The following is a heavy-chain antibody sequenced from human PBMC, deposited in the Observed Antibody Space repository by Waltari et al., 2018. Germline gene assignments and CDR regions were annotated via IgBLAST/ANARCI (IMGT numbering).Heavy chain of an antibody. CDR1: GYTFTGYY. D-gene: IGHD2-15*01. V-gene: IGHV1-2*02. CDR2: INPSSGGK. Sequence: QVQLVQSGAEVKKPGASVKVSCKASGYTFTGYYMHWVRQAPGQGLEWMGWINPSSGGKNDAQKFKGRDTMTRDTSISTAYMELSRLRSDDTAVYYGARVLVVELRTFDYWGQGTLVTVSS. J-gene: IGHJ4*02. CDR3: ARVLVVELRTFDY.